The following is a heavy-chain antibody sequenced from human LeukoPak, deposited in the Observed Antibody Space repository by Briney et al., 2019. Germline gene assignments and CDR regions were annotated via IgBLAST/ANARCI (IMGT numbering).Heavy chain of an antibody. J-gene: IGHJ4*02. V-gene: IGHV4-34*01. CDR2: INHSGST. D-gene: IGHD5-24*01. Sequence: PSETLSLTCAVYGGSFSGYYWSWIRQPPGRGLEWIGEINHSGSTNYNPSLKSRVTISVDTSKNQFSLKLSSVTAADTAVYYCARVVGDGYSPGFDYWGQGTLVTVSS. CDR1: GGSFSGYY. CDR3: ARVVGDGYSPGFDY.